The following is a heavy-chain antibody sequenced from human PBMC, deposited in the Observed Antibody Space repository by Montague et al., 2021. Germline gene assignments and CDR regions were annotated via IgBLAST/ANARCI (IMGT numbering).Heavy chain of an antibody. Sequence: SETLSLTCDIYVDSFTDYYWGWIRQTPGKGLEWIGETDHRGTTKSNPSLKTRVSPSLDTSKNQLSLTLQSVTAADTAVYYCVESKWESQTRNYFGQWGPGILVSVSS. CDR1: VDSFTDYY. CDR3: VESKWESQTRNYFGQ. J-gene: IGHJ4*02. D-gene: IGHD1-26*01. CDR2: TDHRGTT. V-gene: IGHV4-34*01.